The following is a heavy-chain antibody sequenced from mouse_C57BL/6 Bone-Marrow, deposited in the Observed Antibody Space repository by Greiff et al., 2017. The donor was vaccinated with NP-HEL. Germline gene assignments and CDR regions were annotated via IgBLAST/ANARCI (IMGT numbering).Heavy chain of an antibody. J-gene: IGHJ2*01. CDR2: ISSGSSTI. CDR3: ARDYGGYFDY. D-gene: IGHD1-1*01. Sequence: EVKVVESGGGLVKPGGSLKLSCAASGFTFSDYGMHWVRQAPEKGLEWVAYISSGSSTIYYADTVKGRFTISRDNAKNTLFLQMTSLRSEDTAMYYCARDYGGYFDYWGQGTTLTVSS. V-gene: IGHV5-17*01. CDR1: GFTFSDYG.